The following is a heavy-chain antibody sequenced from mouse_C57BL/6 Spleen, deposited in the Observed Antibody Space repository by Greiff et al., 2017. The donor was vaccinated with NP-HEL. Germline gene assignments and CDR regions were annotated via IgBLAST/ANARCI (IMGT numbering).Heavy chain of an antibody. Sequence: EVQLVESGGGLVKPGGSLKLSCAASGFTFSDYGMHWVRQAPEKGLEWVAYISRGSSTISYADTVKGRFTISRDNAKNTLVLQMTSLRSEDTAMYYCARTWVLQYYYAMDYWGQGTSVTVSS. CDR1: GFTFSDYG. D-gene: IGHD2-3*01. CDR3: ARTWVLQYYYAMDY. V-gene: IGHV5-17*01. CDR2: ISRGSSTI. J-gene: IGHJ4*01.